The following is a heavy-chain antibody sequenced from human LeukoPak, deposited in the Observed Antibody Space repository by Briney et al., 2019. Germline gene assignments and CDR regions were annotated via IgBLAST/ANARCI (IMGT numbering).Heavy chain of an antibody. Sequence: ASVKVSCKASGGTFSSYAISWVRQAPGQGLEWMGGIIPIFGTANYAQKFQGRVTITADESTSTAYMELSSLRSEDTAVCYCAMADSSGYYLVIDYWGQGTLVTVSS. CDR1: GGTFSSYA. J-gene: IGHJ4*02. CDR2: IIPIFGTA. D-gene: IGHD3-22*01. CDR3: AMADSSGYYLVIDY. V-gene: IGHV1-69*13.